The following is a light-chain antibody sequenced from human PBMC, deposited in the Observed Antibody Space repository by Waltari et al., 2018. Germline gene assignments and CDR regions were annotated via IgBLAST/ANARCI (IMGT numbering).Light chain of an antibody. CDR1: SSNLGNNS. CDR3: GSWHHSLTGGVV. V-gene: IGLV1-51*01. J-gene: IGLJ2*01. Sequence: QSVLTQPPSVSAASGQNVTISCSGSSSNLGNNSVYWYQQLPGTAPKLLIYDDNKRPSGIPDRFSASKSGTSATLGIAGLQTGDEADYYCGSWHHSLTGGVVFGGGTTVTVL. CDR2: DDN.